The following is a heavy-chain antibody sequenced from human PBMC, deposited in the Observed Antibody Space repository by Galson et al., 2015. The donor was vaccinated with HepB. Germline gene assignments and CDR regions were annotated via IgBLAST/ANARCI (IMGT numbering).Heavy chain of an antibody. CDR3: ARDGSFGELLCFFDY. Sequence: SLRLSCAASGFTFSSYAMHWVRQAPGKGLEWVAVISYDGSNKYYADSVKGRFTISRDNSKNTLYLQMNSLRAEDTAVYYCARDGSFGELLCFFDYWGQGTLVTVSS. V-gene: IGHV3-30-3*01. J-gene: IGHJ4*02. CDR1: GFTFSSYA. CDR2: ISYDGSNK. D-gene: IGHD3-10*01.